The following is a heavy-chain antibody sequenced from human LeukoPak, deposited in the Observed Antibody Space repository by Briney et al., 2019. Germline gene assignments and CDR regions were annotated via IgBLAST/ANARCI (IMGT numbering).Heavy chain of an antibody. J-gene: IGHJ5*01. CDR2: FIPIFGPA. D-gene: IGHD6-19*01. CDR3: ARFSLAVAGAQNWFDS. CDR1: APTSTSFA. V-gene: IGHV1-69*01. Sequence: ASVKPSWKASAPTSTSFAISWVRHPPGQGLEWMGAFIPIFGPANYAQRFQGRVTITADESTSTAYMELSSLRSEDTAVYYCARFSLAVAGAQNWFDSCGEGTLVAVCS.